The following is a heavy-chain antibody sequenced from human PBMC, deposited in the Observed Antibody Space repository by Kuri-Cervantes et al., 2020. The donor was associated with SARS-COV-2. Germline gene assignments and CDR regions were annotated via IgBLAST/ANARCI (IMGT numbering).Heavy chain of an antibody. V-gene: IGHV4-34*01. CDR1: GGSFSGYY. J-gene: IGHJ3*02. Sequence: SQTLSLTCAVYGGSFSGYYWSWIRQPPGKGLEWIGEINHSGSTYYNPSLKSRVTISVDTSKNQFSLKLSSVTAADTAVYYCARSSGWAAAFDIWGQGTMVTVSS. CDR2: INHSGST. D-gene: IGHD6-19*01. CDR3: ARSSGWAAAFDI.